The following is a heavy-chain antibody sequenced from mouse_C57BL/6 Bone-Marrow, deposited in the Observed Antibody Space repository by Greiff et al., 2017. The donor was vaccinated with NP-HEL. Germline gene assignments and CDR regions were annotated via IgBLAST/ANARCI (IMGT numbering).Heavy chain of an antibody. CDR2: IYPRDGST. CDR1: GYTFTSYD. Sequence: VKVVESGPELVKPGASVKLSCKASGYTFTSYDINWVKQRPGQGLEWIGWIYPRDGSTKYNEKFKGKATLTVDTSSSTAYMELHSLTSEDSAVYFCARYPFITTVVGYFDVWGTGTTVTVSS. CDR3: ARYPFITTVVGYFDV. J-gene: IGHJ1*03. D-gene: IGHD1-1*01. V-gene: IGHV1-85*01.